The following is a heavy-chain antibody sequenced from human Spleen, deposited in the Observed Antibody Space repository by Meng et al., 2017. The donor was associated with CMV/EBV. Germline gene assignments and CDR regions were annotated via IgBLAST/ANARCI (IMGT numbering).Heavy chain of an antibody. CDR3: ARESGQLYFDF. V-gene: IGHV3-21*03. J-gene: IGHJ4*02. CDR2: VTGNNDYI. Sequence: GESLKISCAAFGFTFRRYSFNWVRLVPGKGLEWVASVTGNNDYIYYATSVKGRFTISRDNANNSVFLQMNSLRAEDTGVYHCARESGQLYFDFWGRGALVTVSS. D-gene: IGHD2-2*01. CDR1: GFTFRRYS.